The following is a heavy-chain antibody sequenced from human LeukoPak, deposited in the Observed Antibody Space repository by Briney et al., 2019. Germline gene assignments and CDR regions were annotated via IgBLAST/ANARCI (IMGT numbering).Heavy chain of an antibody. J-gene: IGHJ1*01. Sequence: SETLSLTCTVSGGSISSYYWSWIRQPPGKALEWIGYIYYSGSTNYNPSLKSRVTVSVDTSKNQFSLKLSSVTAADTAVYYCARLDYDSSGYYGYFQHWGQGTLVTVSS. CDR2: IYYSGST. CDR3: ARLDYDSSGYYGYFQH. CDR1: GGSISSYY. D-gene: IGHD3-22*01. V-gene: IGHV4-59*01.